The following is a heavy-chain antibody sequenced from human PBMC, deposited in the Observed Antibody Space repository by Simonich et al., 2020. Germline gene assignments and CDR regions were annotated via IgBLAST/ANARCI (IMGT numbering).Heavy chain of an antibody. Sequence: QLQLQESGPGLVKPSETLSLTCTVSGGSISSSSYYWGWIRQPPGKGLEWIGRFYYRGSTYYNPSIKSRVTISVDTSKNQFSLKLSSVTAADTAVYYCARHAGFAFDIWGQGTMVTVSS. J-gene: IGHJ3*02. CDR1: GGSISSSSYY. V-gene: IGHV4-39*01. D-gene: IGHD6-13*01. CDR2: FYYRGST. CDR3: ARHAGFAFDI.